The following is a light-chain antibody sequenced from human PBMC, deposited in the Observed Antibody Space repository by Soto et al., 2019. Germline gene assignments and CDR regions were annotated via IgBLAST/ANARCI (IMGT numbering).Light chain of an antibody. Sequence: QLVLTQPPSVSGAPGQRVTISCTGSSSNIGAGYDVHWYQQLPGTAPKVLIYGNTNRPSGVPDRFSGSKSATSASLAITGLQAEDEADYYCQSYDSSLSGVFGTGTKLTVL. J-gene: IGLJ1*01. CDR1: SSNIGAGYD. CDR2: GNT. V-gene: IGLV1-40*01. CDR3: QSYDSSLSGV.